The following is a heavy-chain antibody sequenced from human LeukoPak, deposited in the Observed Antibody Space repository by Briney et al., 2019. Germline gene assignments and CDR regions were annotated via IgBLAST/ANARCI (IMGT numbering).Heavy chain of an antibody. CDR1: GGSISSYY. CDR2: IYYSGST. CDR3: ARLDYYDSSGFDI. D-gene: IGHD3-22*01. Sequence: PSETLSLTCTVSGGSISSYYWSWIRQTPGKGLEWIGYIYYSGSTNYNPSLKSRVTISVDTSKNQFSLKLSSVTAADTAVYYCARLDYYDSSGFDIWGQGTMVTVSS. J-gene: IGHJ3*02. V-gene: IGHV4-59*08.